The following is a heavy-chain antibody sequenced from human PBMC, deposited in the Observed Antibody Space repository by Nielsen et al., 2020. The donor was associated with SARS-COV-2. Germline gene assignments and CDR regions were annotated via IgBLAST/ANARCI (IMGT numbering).Heavy chain of an antibody. CDR1: GGSFSGYY. D-gene: IGHD3-10*01. CDR3: ARERVVRGVIIFSY. CDR2: INHSGST. V-gene: IGHV4-34*01. J-gene: IGHJ4*02. Sequence: GSLRLSCAVYGGSFSGYYWSWIRQPPGKGLEWIGEINHSGSTNYNPSLKSRVTISVDTSKNQFSLKLSSVTAADTAVYYCARERVVRGVIIFSYWGQGTLVTVSS.